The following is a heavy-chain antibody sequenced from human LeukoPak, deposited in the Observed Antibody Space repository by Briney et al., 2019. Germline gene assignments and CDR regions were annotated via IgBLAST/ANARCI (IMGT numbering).Heavy chain of an antibody. CDR2: ISSSGSTI. J-gene: IGHJ6*04. Sequence: PGVSLRLSCAASGFTFSSYGMSWVRQAPGKGLEWVSYISSSGSTIYYADSVKGRFTISRDNAKNSLYLQMNSLRAEDTAVYYCAELGITMIGGVWGKGTTVTISS. CDR1: GFTFSSYG. V-gene: IGHV3-48*04. D-gene: IGHD3-10*02. CDR3: AELGITMIGGV.